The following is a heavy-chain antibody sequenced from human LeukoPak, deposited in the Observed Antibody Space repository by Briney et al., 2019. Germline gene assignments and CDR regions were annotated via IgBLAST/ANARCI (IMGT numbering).Heavy chain of an antibody. V-gene: IGHV3-48*02. CDR1: GFTFSSYS. CDR2: ISSSSSTI. CDR3: ARATTYVGVHAFDI. Sequence: GGSLRLSCAASGFTFSSYSMNWVRQAPGKGLEWVSYISSSSSTIYYADSVKGRFTISRDNAKNSLYLQMNSLRDEDTAVYYCARATTYVGVHAFDIWGQGTMVTVSS. J-gene: IGHJ3*02. D-gene: IGHD3-16*01.